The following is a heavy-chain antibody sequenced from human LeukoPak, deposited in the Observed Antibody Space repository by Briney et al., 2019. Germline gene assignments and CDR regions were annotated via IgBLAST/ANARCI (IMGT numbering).Heavy chain of an antibody. CDR3: ARGRRLPGGNPPFDY. CDR1: GGSFSGYY. J-gene: IGHJ4*02. V-gene: IGHV4-34*01. CDR2: VNHSGST. D-gene: IGHD4-23*01. Sequence: KSSETLSLTCAVYGGSFSGYYWSWIRQPPGKGLEWIGEVNHSGSTNYNPSLKSRVTISVDTSKNQFSLKLSSVTAADTAVYYCARGRRLPGGNPPFDYWGQGTLVTVSS.